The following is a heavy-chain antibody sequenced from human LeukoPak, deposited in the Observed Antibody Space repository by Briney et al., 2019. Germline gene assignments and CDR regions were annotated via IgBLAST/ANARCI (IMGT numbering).Heavy chain of an antibody. J-gene: IGHJ4*02. CDR1: GFTFSSYW. Sequence: GGSLRLSCAASGFTFSSYWMSWVRQAPGKGLEWVANIKQDGSEKYYVDSVKGRFTISRDNAKNSLYLQMNSLRAEDTAVYYCAKANAGGYYDSSGYYFDYWGQGTLVTVSS. CDR2: IKQDGSEK. V-gene: IGHV3-7*03. CDR3: AKANAGGYYDSSGYYFDY. D-gene: IGHD3-22*01.